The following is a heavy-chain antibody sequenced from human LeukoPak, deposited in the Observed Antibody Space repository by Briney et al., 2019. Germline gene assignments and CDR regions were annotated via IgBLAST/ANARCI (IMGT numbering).Heavy chain of an antibody. CDR1: GFTLSSYW. J-gene: IGHJ6*02. CDR3: ARKYTSDRSYGMDV. Sequence: GGSLRLSCAASGFTLSSYWMHWVRQAPGKGLVWVSRIKSDGSSTNYADSVKGRFTISRDNAKNTLYLEMNSLRAEDTAVYYCARKYTSDRSYGMDVWGQGTTVTVSS. V-gene: IGHV3-74*01. D-gene: IGHD6-19*01. CDR2: IKSDGSST.